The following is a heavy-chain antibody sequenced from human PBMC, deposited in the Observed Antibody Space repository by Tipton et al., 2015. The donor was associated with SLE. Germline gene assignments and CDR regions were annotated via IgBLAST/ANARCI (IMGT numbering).Heavy chain of an antibody. J-gene: IGHJ5*02. Sequence: TLSLTCTVSGYSISSGYYWGWIRQPPGKGLEWIGSIYHSGSTYYNPSLKSRVTISVDTSKNQFSLKLSSVTAADTAVYYCARSTAAAATGWFDPWGQGTLLTVSS. CDR1: GYSISSGYY. D-gene: IGHD6-13*01. CDR2: IYHSGST. CDR3: ARSTAAAATGWFDP. V-gene: IGHV4-38-2*02.